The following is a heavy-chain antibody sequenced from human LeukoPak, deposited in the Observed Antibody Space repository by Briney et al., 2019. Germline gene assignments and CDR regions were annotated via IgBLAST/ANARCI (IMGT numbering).Heavy chain of an antibody. J-gene: IGHJ4*02. CDR1: GFTFSNYW. V-gene: IGHV3-48*04. CDR3: ARDWAAAPVY. CDR2: ISSSGSTI. D-gene: IGHD6-13*01. Sequence: GGSLRLSCAASGFTFSNYWMNWVRQAPGKGLEWVSYISSSGSTIYYADSVKGRFTISRDNAKNSLYLQMNSLRAEDTAVYYCARDWAAAPVYWGQGTLVTVSS.